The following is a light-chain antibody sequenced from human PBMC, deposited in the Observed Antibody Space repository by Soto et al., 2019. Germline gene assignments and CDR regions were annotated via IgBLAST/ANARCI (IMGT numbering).Light chain of an antibody. J-gene: IGKJ1*01. Sequence: EIVLTQSPGTLSLSPWERDTLSCRASQSVSNNYLAWYQQKPGQAPRLLIYGASNRATGIPDRFSGSGSGTDFTLTISRLEPEDFAVYYCQQYGSSGTVGKGNKVDIK. CDR1: QSVSNNY. V-gene: IGKV3-20*01. CDR2: GAS. CDR3: QQYGSSGT.